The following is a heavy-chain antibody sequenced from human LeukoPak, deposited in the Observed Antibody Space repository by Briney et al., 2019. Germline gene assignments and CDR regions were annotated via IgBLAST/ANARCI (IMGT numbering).Heavy chain of an antibody. D-gene: IGHD6-13*01. J-gene: IGHJ6*03. Sequence: SETLSLTCTVSGGSISSYYWSWIRQPPGKGLEWIGYIYYSGSTNYNPSLKSRVSISVDTSKNQFSLKLSSVTAADTAVYYCARTTEAHSWRTRYYDYYMDVWGKGTTVTVSS. CDR3: ARTTEAHSWRTRYYDYYMDV. CDR2: IYYSGST. CDR1: GGSISSYY. V-gene: IGHV4-59*01.